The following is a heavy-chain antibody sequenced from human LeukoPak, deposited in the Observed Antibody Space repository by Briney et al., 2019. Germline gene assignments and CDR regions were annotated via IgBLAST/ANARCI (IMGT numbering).Heavy chain of an antibody. CDR3: ARDEGITMVRGVPDY. J-gene: IGHJ4*02. CDR2: ISAYNGNT. D-gene: IGHD3-10*01. CDR1: GYTFTSYG. V-gene: IGHV1-18*01. Sequence: ASVKVSCKASGYTFTSYGISWVRQAPGQGLEWMGWISAYNGNTNYAQKLQGRVTMTTDTSTSTAYMELRSLRSDDTAVYYCARDEGITMVRGVPDYWGQGTLVTVSS.